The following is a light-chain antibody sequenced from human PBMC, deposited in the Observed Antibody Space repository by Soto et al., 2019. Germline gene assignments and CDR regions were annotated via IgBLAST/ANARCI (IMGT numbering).Light chain of an antibody. CDR2: DVS. J-gene: IGLJ3*02. CDR3: CSYAGSSVWV. CDR1: SSDVGGYKY. Sequence: QSVLTQPRSVSGSPGQSVIISCTETSSDVGGYKYVSWYQQHPGKAPKLVIYDVSERPSGVPDRFSGSKSGNTASLTISGLQAEDEADYHCCSYAGSSVWVFGGGTKLTVL. V-gene: IGLV2-11*01.